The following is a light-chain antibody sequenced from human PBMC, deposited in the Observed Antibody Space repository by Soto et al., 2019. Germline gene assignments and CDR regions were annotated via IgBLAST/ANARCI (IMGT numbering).Light chain of an antibody. Sequence: QSVLTQPASVSGSPGQSITISCTGTSSDVGGYYSVSWYQQHSGKAPKLMIYDVSNRPSGVSNRFSGSKSGNTASLTISGLQAEDEADYYCCSYAGGRSPYVFGTGTKVTVL. CDR2: DVS. V-gene: IGLV2-23*02. CDR1: SSDVGGYYS. CDR3: CSYAGGRSPYV. J-gene: IGLJ1*01.